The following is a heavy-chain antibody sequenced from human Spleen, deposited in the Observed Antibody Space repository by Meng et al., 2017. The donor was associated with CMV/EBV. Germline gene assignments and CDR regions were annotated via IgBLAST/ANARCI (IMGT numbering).Heavy chain of an antibody. Sequence: GESLKISCAASGFTFSSYAMHWVRQAPGKGLEWVSAISGSGGSTYYADSVKGRFTISRDNSKNTLYLQMNSLKTEDTAVYYCTTGVLEWLYWGQGTLVTVSS. CDR2: ISGSGGST. J-gene: IGHJ4*02. CDR3: TTGVLEWLY. V-gene: IGHV3-23*01. CDR1: GFTFSSYA. D-gene: IGHD3-3*01.